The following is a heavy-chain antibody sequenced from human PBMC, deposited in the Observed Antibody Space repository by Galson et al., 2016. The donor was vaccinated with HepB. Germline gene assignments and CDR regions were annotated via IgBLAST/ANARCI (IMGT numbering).Heavy chain of an antibody. D-gene: IGHD2-2*01. Sequence: SETLSLTCAVYGGSFSDYFWTWIRQPPGKGLEWIGEISHGGFTNCNPSLKSRVTMSVDPSKSQFSLTLDSVTAADTAIYYCARGASRFDFWGQGTLVTVSS. CDR3: ARGASRFDF. V-gene: IGHV4-34*01. CDR2: ISHGGFT. CDR1: GGSFSDYF. J-gene: IGHJ4*02.